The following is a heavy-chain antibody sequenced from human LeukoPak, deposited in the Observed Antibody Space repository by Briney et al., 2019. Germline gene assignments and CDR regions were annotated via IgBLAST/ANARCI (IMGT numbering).Heavy chain of an antibody. CDR1: GGTFSSYA. Sequence: SVKVSCKASGGTFSSYAISWVRQAPGQGLEWMGRIIPILGIANYAQKFQGRVTITADKSTSTAYMELSSLRSEDTAVYYCARDSYYDILTGSQYYFDYWGQGTLVTVSP. J-gene: IGHJ4*02. CDR2: IIPILGIA. CDR3: ARDSYYDILTGSQYYFDY. V-gene: IGHV1-69*04. D-gene: IGHD3-9*01.